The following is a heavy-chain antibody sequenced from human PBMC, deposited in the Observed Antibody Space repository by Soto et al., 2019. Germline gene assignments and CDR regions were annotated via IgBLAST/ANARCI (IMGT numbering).Heavy chain of an antibody. V-gene: IGHV1-18*01. D-gene: IGHD5-18*01. Sequence: QVQLVQSGAEVKKPGASVKVSCKASGYTFTSYGISWVRQAPGQGLEWMGWISAYNGNTNYAQKLQGRVTMTTDTSTSTAYMELRSLRSDDTAVYYCARDSGRDLVDTAMVNPDAFDIWGQGTMVTVSS. CDR3: ARDSGRDLVDTAMVNPDAFDI. CDR2: ISAYNGNT. CDR1: GYTFTSYG. J-gene: IGHJ3*02.